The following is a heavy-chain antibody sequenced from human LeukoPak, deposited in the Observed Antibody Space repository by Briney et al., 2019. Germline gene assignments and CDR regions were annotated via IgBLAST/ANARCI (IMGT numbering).Heavy chain of an antibody. J-gene: IGHJ4*02. CDR2: ISSSGSTI. CDR1: GFTFSDYY. V-gene: IGHV3-11*01. CDR3: ARGMAKIASYDILTGPLDY. D-gene: IGHD3-9*01. Sequence: PGGSLRLSCAASGFTFSDYYMSWIRQAPGKGLEWVSYISSSGSTIYYADSVKGRFTISRDNAKNSLYLQMNSLRAEDTAVYYCARGMAKIASYDILTGPLDYWGQGTLVTVSS.